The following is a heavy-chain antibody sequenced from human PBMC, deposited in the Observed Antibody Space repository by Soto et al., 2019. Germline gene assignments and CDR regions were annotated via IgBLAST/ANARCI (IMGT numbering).Heavy chain of an antibody. Sequence: QAQLVESGGGVVQPGRSLRLSCAASGFTFSLYGMHWVRQAPGKGLEWVAAIWDDGRRTDYADSVKDRLFISRDNSKNMLYLQLASLRPEDTAVYYCATWQGSLNCHYWGQGTLVTVSS. D-gene: IGHD1-1*01. V-gene: IGHV3-33*01. CDR3: ATWQGSLNCHY. CDR1: GFTFSLYG. J-gene: IGHJ4*02. CDR2: IWDDGRRT.